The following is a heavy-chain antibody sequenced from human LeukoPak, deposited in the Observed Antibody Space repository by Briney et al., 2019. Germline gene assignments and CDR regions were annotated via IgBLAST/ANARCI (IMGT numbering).Heavy chain of an antibody. CDR1: GFTFDDCA. D-gene: IGHD3-10*01. Sequence: GGSLRLSCAASGFTFDDCAMHWVRQAPGKGLEWVSGISWNSGSIGYADSVKGRFTISRDNAKNSLYLQMNSLRAEDTALYYCAKAEALLWFGELSGYFDYWGQGTLVTVSS. J-gene: IGHJ4*02. V-gene: IGHV3-9*01. CDR3: AKAEALLWFGELSGYFDY. CDR2: ISWNSGSI.